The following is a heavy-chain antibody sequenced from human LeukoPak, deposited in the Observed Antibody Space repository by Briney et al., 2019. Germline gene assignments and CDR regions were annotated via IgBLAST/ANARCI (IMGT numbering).Heavy chain of an antibody. CDR2: IYTSGST. CDR3: VKGSYMGDWFDP. J-gene: IGHJ5*02. V-gene: IGHV4-61*02. CDR1: GGSISSGSYY. Sequence: SETLSLTCTVSGGSISSGSYYWSWIRQPAGKGLEWIGRIYTSGSTNYNPSLKSRVTISVDTSKNQFSLKLSSVTAADTAVYYCVKGSYMGDWFDPWGQGTLVTVSS. D-gene: IGHD1-26*01.